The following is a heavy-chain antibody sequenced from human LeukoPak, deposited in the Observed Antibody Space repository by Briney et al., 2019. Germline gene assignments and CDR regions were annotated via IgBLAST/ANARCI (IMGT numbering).Heavy chain of an antibody. CDR1: GFTFSSYW. CDR2: ISYDGSNK. Sequence: GGSLRLSCAASGFTFSSYWMHWVRQAPGKGLEWVAVISYDGSNKHYADPVKDRFTISRDNSKNTLYLQMNSLRGEDTAVYYCAKDYLGASHTFDIWGQGTMVSVSS. D-gene: IGHD1-26*01. V-gene: IGHV3-30*18. CDR3: AKDYLGASHTFDI. J-gene: IGHJ3*02.